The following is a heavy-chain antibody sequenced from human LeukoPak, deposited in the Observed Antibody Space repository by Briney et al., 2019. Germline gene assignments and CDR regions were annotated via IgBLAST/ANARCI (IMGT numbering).Heavy chain of an antibody. J-gene: IGHJ4*02. V-gene: IGHV4-59*01. CDR3: ARGTGYSSSWYVY. CDR1: GGSISSYY. Sequence: SETLSLTCTVSGGSISSYYWSWIRQPPGKGLEWIGYIYYSGSTNYNPSLKSRVTISVDTSKNQFSLKLSSATAADTAVYYCARGTGYSSSWYVYWGQGTLVTVSS. D-gene: IGHD6-13*01. CDR2: IYYSGST.